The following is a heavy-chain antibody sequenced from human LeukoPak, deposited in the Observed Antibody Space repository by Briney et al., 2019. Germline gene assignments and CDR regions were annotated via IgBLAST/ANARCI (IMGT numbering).Heavy chain of an antibody. CDR2: IYYSGTT. D-gene: IGHD3-10*01. J-gene: IGHJ4*02. Sequence: SETLSLTCTVSGGSISGYYGSWIRQPPGKGLEWIGYIYYSGTTTYTPSLRSRVTISVDTSKNQFSLKLSSVTAADTAVYYRARRVVRGGLDYWGQGTLVTVSS. CDR1: GGSISGYY. V-gene: IGHV4-59*08. CDR3: ARRVVRGGLDY.